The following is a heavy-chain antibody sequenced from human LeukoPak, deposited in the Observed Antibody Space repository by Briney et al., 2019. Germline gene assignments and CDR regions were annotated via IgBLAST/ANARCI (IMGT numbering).Heavy chain of an antibody. CDR2: IICSGGST. J-gene: IGHJ3*02. D-gene: IGHD3-22*01. V-gene: IGHV3-23*01. CDR3: AKDLGYYDSSGYWGSMDAFDI. CDR1: GFTFSSYA. Sequence: GGSLLLSYAASGFTFSSYAMSWVRRAPGKGGEGVSAIICSGGSTYYAPSVKGRFTISRDNSKNTLYLQMNSLRAEDTAVYYCAKDLGYYDSSGYWGSMDAFDIWGQGTMVTVSS.